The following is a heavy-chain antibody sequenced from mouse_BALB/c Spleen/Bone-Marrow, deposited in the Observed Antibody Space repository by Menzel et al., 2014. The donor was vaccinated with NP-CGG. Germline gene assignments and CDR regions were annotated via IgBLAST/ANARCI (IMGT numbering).Heavy chain of an antibody. CDR3: AAYYGSSYWAMDY. CDR1: GYTFTSYW. Sequence: QVQLQQSGAELARPGASVNLSCKASGYTFTSYWMQWVKQRPGQGLEWIGAIYPGDGDTRYTQKFKGKATLTADKSSSTAYMQLLSLASEDSAVYYCAAYYGSSYWAMDYWWQGTSVTVSS. CDR2: IYPGDGDT. J-gene: IGHJ4*01. D-gene: IGHD1-1*01. V-gene: IGHV1-87*01.